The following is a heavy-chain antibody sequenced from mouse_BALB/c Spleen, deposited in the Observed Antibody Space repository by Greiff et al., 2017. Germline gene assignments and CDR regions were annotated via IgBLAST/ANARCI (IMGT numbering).Heavy chain of an antibody. Sequence: EVKLVESGGGLVKPGGSLKLSCAASGFTFSSYAMSWVRQTPEKRLEWVASISSGGSTYYPDSVKGRFTISRDNARNILYLQMSSLRSEDTAMYYCARYSSMITSYFDYWGQGTTVTVSS. J-gene: IGHJ2*01. CDR2: ISSGGST. V-gene: IGHV5-6-5*01. D-gene: IGHD2-4*01. CDR1: GFTFSSYA. CDR3: ARYSSMITSYFDY.